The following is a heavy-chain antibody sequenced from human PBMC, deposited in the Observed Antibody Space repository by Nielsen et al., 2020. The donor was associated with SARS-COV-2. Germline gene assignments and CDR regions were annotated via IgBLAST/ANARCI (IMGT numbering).Heavy chain of an antibody. CDR1: RYSFASYS. Sequence: ASVKVSCTASRYSFASYSMHWVRQPPGQRLEWMGWINAGNGNTRYSQKFQGRVTITRDTSASTAYMELSSLRSEDTAVYYCARHLRGYIDYWGQGTLVTVAS. J-gene: IGHJ4*02. CDR2: INAGNGNT. CDR3: ARHLRGYIDY. V-gene: IGHV1-3*01.